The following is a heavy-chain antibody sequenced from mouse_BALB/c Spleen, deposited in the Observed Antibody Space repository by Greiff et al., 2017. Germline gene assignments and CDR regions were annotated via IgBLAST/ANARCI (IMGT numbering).Heavy chain of an antibody. CDR3: TRSQYYGNYLDY. CDR1: GFTFSSYT. D-gene: IGHD2-1*01. V-gene: IGHV5-6-4*01. J-gene: IGHJ2*01. Sequence: EVQGVESGGGLVKPGGSLKLSCAASGFTFSSYTMSWVRQTPEKRLEWVATISSGGSYTYYPDSVKGRFTISRDNAKNTLYLQMSSLKSEDTAMYYCTRSQYYGNYLDYWGQGTTLTVSS. CDR2: ISSGGSYT.